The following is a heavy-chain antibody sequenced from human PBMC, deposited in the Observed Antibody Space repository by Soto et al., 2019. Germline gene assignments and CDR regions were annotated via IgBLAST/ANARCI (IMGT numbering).Heavy chain of an antibody. V-gene: IGHV4-59*08. CDR2: IYYSGST. J-gene: IGHJ4*02. CDR3: ARNGDYVD. CDR1: GGSISSYY. Sequence: SETLSLTCTVSGGSISSYYWSRIRQPPGKGLEWIGYIYYSGSTNYNPSLKSRVTISVDTSKNQFSLKLSSVTAADTAVYYCARNGDYVDWGQGTLVTVS. D-gene: IGHD4-17*01.